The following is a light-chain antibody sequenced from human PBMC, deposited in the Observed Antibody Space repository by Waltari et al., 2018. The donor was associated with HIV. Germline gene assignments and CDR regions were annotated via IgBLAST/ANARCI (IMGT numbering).Light chain of an antibody. CDR3: QQYDDLYT. CDR2: AAC. V-gene: IGKV1-33*01. CDR1: QDIGIY. J-gene: IGKJ2*01. Sequence: DIQMTQSPSSLSASVGDRVTITCQASQDIGIYLNWYQQKTGKGPQLLIYAACKLQSGVPSRFSGSGSGTDFTFVISSLQPEDVGTYYCQQYDDLYTFGQGTKVDMK.